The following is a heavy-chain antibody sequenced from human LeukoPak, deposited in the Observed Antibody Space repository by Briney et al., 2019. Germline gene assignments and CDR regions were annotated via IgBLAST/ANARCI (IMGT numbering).Heavy chain of an antibody. CDR3: ARVAMAYSSGWYIDY. CDR2: IYSGGNT. CDR1: GFTVSNNY. D-gene: IGHD6-19*01. Sequence: PGGSLRLSCAASGFTVSNNYMTWVRQAPGKGLEWVSVIYSGGNTYYADSVKGRFTISRDNSKNTVYLQINSLRADDTAVYYRARVAMAYSSGWYIDYWGQGTLVTVSS. J-gene: IGHJ4*02. V-gene: IGHV3-53*01.